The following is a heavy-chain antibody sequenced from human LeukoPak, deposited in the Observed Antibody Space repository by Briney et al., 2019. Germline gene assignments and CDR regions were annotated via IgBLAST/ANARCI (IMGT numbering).Heavy chain of an antibody. CDR1: GFIFSNAW. Sequence: PGGSLRLSCGTSGFIFSNAWMSWVRQAPGKGREWVGRIKRKSGEGTKDYAAPVQGRFNISRDDSTDTLFLQMASLKAEDTGVYYCAGYGNAWKFDHWGQGILVSVSS. D-gene: IGHD1-1*01. CDR3: AGYGNAWKFDH. CDR2: IKRKSGEGTK. J-gene: IGHJ4*02. V-gene: IGHV3-15*01.